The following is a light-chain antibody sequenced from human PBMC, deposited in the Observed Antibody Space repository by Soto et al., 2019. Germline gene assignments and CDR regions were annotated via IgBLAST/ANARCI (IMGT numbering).Light chain of an antibody. V-gene: IGKV1-5*01. Sequence: DIQMTQSHSTLSASVGDRVTITCRASQTITRWMAWYQQKPGKAPKLLIYDASTLESGVPSRFSGSRSGTEFTLTISSLQPDDIATYYCQQYGTYWTFGQGTKGDLK. CDR1: QTITRW. J-gene: IGKJ1*01. CDR3: QQYGTYWT. CDR2: DAS.